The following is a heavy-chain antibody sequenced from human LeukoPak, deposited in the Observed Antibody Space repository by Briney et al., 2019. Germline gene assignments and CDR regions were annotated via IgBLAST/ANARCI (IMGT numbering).Heavy chain of an antibody. Sequence: PSGTLSLTCAVSGGSISSSNWWSWVRQTPGKGLEWIGEIYHSGSTNYNPSLKSRVTISVDTSKNQFSLKLSSVTAADTAVYYCARLGAAAGTEIEYWGQGTLVTVSS. J-gene: IGHJ4*02. CDR1: GGSISSSNW. CDR3: ARLGAAAGTEIEY. D-gene: IGHD6-13*01. CDR2: IYHSGST. V-gene: IGHV4-4*02.